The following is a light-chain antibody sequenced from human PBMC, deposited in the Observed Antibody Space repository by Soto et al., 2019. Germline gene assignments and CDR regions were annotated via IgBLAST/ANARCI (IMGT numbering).Light chain of an antibody. V-gene: IGLV1-47*02. J-gene: IGLJ2*01. CDR2: SNN. CDR1: SSNIGSNY. CDR3: AAWDDSLSVVV. Sequence: QSVVTQPPSASGTPGQRVTISCSGSSSNIGSNYVYWYQQLPGTAPKLLIYSNNQRPSGVPDRFSGSKSGTSASLAISGLRSEDEADYYCAAWDDSLSVVVFGGGTQLTVL.